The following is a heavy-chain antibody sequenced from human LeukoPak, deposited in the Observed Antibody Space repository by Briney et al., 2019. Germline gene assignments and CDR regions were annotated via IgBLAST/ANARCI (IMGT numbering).Heavy chain of an antibody. D-gene: IGHD6-13*01. CDR3: ARGRKPTGAAGMKYYYYGMDV. CDR1: GYTFTIYA. V-gene: IGHV1-3*01. CDR2: INAGNGNT. Sequence: ASVKDSCKASGYTFTIYAMHWVRQAPGQRLEWMGWINAGNGNTKYSQKFQGRVTITRDTSASTAYMELSSLRSEDTAVYYCARGRKPTGAAGMKYYYYGMDVWGQGTTVTVSS. J-gene: IGHJ6*02.